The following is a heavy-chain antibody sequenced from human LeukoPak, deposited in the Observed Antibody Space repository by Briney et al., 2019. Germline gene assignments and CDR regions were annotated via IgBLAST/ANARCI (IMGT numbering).Heavy chain of an antibody. D-gene: IGHD6-13*01. CDR2: ISYDGTNE. CDR1: GFTFSNYA. V-gene: IGHV3-30*14. CDR3: ARAGGIAAAGRPLTPCYFDY. Sequence: PGGSLRLSCAASGFTFSNYAMHWVRQAPGKGLEWVAVISYDGTNEYYADSVKGRFTISRDNSKNTLYLQMNSLRAEDTAVYYCARAGGIAAAGRPLTPCYFDYWGQGPLVPVSS. J-gene: IGHJ4*02.